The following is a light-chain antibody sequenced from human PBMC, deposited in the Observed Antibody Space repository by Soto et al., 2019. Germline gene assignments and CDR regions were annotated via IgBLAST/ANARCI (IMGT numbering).Light chain of an antibody. J-gene: IGLJ2*01. CDR1: SSNIGSYT. V-gene: IGLV1-44*01. CDR3: AAWDDSLKGVV. Sequence: QSVLTQPPSASGTPGQRVTISCSGSSSNIGSYTVNWYQQLPGAAPKLPIYINDQRPSGVPDRFSGSKSGTSASLAISGLQSEDEADYYCAAWDDSLKGVVFGGGTKLTVL. CDR2: IND.